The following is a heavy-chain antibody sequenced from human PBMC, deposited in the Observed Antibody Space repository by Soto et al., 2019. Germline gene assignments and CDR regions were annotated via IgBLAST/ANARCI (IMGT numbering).Heavy chain of an antibody. D-gene: IGHD4-4*01. J-gene: IGHJ4*02. CDR2: IIPILGIA. CDR3: ARGTPTVTTGGYYFVY. Sequence: QVQLVQSGAEVKKPGSSVKVSCKASGGTFSSYTISWVRQAPGQGLEWMGRIIPILGIANYAQKFQGRVTITADKSTSTAYMELSSLRSEDTAVYYCARGTPTVTTGGYYFVYWGQGTLVTVSS. CDR1: GGTFSSYT. V-gene: IGHV1-69*02.